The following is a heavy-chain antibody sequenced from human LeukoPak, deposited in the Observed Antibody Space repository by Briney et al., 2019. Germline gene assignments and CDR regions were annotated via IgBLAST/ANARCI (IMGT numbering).Heavy chain of an antibody. CDR3: ARDSEGITIFGVVIMGSWFDP. CDR1: GYTFTRYY. D-gene: IGHD3-3*01. V-gene: IGHV1-2*02. CDR2: INPNSGGT. Sequence: GASVKLSCKASGYTFTRYYMHWVRQAPGQGLEWMGWINPNSGGTNYAQKFQGRVTMTRDTSVSTAYMDLSRLRSDDTAVYYCARDSEGITIFGVVIMGSWFDPWGQGTLVTVSS. J-gene: IGHJ5*02.